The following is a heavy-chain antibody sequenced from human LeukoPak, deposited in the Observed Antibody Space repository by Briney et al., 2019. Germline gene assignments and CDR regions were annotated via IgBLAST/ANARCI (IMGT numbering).Heavy chain of an antibody. D-gene: IGHD3-22*01. CDR3: ARRWYENSGYYLIDY. Sequence: GGSLRLSCAASGFTFSRYWMHWVRQAPGKGLVWVSRINNDGSDTSYADSVKGRFTISRDNAKNTLFLQMNSLRAEDTAVYYCARRWYENSGYYLIDYWGQGTLVTVSS. CDR1: GFTFSRYW. V-gene: IGHV3-74*01. CDR2: INNDGSDT. J-gene: IGHJ4*02.